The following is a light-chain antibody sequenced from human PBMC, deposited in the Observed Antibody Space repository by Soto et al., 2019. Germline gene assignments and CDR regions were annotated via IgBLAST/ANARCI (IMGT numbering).Light chain of an antibody. CDR1: SSNIGGNY. Sequence: QSVLTQPPSVSGTPGQRVTISCSGSSSNIGGNYVFWYQHLPGTTPKLLIYRNNQRPSGVPDRFSGSKSGTSASLGISGLRSEDEADYYCAAWDDSLSGRFFGAGTKLTVL. J-gene: IGLJ2*01. CDR3: AAWDDSLSGRF. CDR2: RNN. V-gene: IGLV1-47*02.